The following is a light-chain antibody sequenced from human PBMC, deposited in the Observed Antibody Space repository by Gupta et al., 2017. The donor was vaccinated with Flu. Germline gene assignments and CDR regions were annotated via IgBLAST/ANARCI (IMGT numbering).Light chain of an antibody. CDR1: SSNIGTNF. Sequence: QSVLPQPPSASGAPGQRVTMSCSGSSSNIGTNFVYWYQQLPGTAPKLLISRNNQRPSGVPDRFSGSKSGTSASLAISGLRAEDEAHYYCAACDDSRRIVIFGGGTKLSVL. V-gene: IGLV1-47*01. CDR2: RNN. J-gene: IGLJ2*01. CDR3: AACDDSRRIVI.